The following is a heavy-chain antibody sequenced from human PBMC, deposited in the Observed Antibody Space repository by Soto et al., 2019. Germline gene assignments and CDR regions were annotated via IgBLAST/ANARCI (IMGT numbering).Heavy chain of an antibody. J-gene: IGHJ6*02. CDR3: ARQRPSAGTGLFFYGLDV. D-gene: IGHD3-9*01. CDR1: GGTFSSYF. Sequence: QVQLVQSGAEVKKAGSSVKVSCKVSGGTFSSYFINWVRQAPGQGLEWVGGIIPVFGSASFAEKFQGRVTITAEETTGHAYMEPSRLRSDVAAVHYCARQRPSAGTGLFFYGLDVWGQGTTVTVPS. V-gene: IGHV1-69*01. CDR2: IIPVFGSA.